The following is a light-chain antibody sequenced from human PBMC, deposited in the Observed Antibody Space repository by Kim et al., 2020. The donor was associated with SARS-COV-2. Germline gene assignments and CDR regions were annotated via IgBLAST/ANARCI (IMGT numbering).Light chain of an antibody. CDR2: SDD. J-gene: IGLJ1*01. CDR3: AAWDDTLNAKV. Sequence: QSVLTQPPSVSGTPGQRVTISCSGSSSNIGRNTVNWYQHIPGTAPKLLIYSDDHRPSGDPDRFSGSKSGTSASLAISGLQSEDEADYYCAAWDDTLNAKVFGTGTKVTVL. CDR1: SSNIGRNT. V-gene: IGLV1-44*01.